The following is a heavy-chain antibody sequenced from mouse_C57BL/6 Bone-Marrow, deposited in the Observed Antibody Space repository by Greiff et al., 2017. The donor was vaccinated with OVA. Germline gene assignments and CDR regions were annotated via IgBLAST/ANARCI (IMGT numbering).Heavy chain of an antibody. D-gene: IGHD1-1*01. CDR1: GFTFSSYG. CDR3: ARLLTTVVATPFDY. V-gene: IGHV5-6*01. Sequence: EVQVVESGGDLVKPGGSLKLSCAASGFTFSSYGMSWVRQTPDKRLEWVATISSGGSYTYYPDSVKGRFTISRDNAKNTLYLQMSSLKSEDTAMYYCARLLTTVVATPFDYWGQGTTLTVSS. J-gene: IGHJ2*01. CDR2: ISSGGSYT.